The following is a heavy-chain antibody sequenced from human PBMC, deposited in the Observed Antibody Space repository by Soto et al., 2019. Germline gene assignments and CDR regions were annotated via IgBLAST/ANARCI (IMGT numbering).Heavy chain of an antibody. CDR2: INAGNGNT. V-gene: IGHV1-3*01. J-gene: IGHJ4*02. CDR3: ARDMGFGLSDY. D-gene: IGHD3-10*01. Sequence: QVQLVQSGAEVKKPGASVKVSCKASGYTFTSYAIYWVRPAPGQRLEWMGWINAGNGNTKYSQKFQGRVTITGDTAASTAYMELSSLRSEDTDVYYCARDMGFGLSDYWCQGTLVTVSS. CDR1: GYTFTSYA.